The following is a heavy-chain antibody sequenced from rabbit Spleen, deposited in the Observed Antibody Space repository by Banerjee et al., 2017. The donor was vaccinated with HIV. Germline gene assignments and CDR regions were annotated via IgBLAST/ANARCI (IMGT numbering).Heavy chain of an antibody. D-gene: IGHD8-1*01. CDR3: ARDTGSSFSSYGMAL. V-gene: IGHV1S43*01. Sequence: QELLVESGGVLVKPGTSLSLSCTASVIDFSSYYYMCWVRQAPGKGLEWICCINTSSGGAAYASWAKGRFSITRNINLTAVDLKMTSLTAADTASYFCARDTGSSFSSYGMALWGPGTLVTVS. J-gene: IGHJ6*01. CDR1: VIDFSSYYY. CDR2: INTSSGGA.